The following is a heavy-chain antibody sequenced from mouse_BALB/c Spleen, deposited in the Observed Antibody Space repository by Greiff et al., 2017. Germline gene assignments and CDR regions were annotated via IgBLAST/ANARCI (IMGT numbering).Heavy chain of an antibody. J-gene: IGHJ3*01. CDR1: GFSLTSYG. D-gene: IGHD2-14*01. CDR3: AREAYYRYDEGAWFAY. CDR2: IWAGGST. Sequence: QVQLQQSGPGLVAPSQSLSITCTVSGFSLTSYGVHWVRQPPGKGLEWLGVIWAGGSTNYNSALMSRLSISKDNSKSQVFLKMNSLQTDDTAMYYCAREAYYRYDEGAWFAYWGQGTLVTVSA. V-gene: IGHV2-9*02.